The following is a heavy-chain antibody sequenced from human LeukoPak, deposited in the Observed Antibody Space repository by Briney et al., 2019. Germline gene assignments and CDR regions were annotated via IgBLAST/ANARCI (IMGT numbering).Heavy chain of an antibody. V-gene: IGHV3-64D*09. D-gene: IGHD4-17*01. J-gene: IGHJ3*02. CDR1: GFTFSRNA. CDR3: VKAMGNEYGDFDAFDI. CDR2: ISSNGGST. Sequence: GGSLRLSCSASGFTFSRNAMHWVRQAPGKGLEYVSGISSNGGSTYYAGSVKGRFTISRDNSKNTLYLQMSSLRPEDTAVFYCVKAMGNEYGDFDAFDIRGQGTMVTVSS.